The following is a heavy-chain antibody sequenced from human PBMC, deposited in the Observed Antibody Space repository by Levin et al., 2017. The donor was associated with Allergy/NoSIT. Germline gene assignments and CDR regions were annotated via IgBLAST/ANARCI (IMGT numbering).Heavy chain of an antibody. CDR1: GFTFSDFC. D-gene: IGHD2-15*01. CDR3: SVLFY. J-gene: IGHJ4*02. Sequence: GGSLRLSCAASGFTFSDFCVTWVRQAPGKGLEWVSYISTSGDTIDYADSVKGRFTISRDNAKNSLYLQMNSLRAEDTAVYYCSVLFYWGQGALVTVSS. CDR2: ISTSGDTI. V-gene: IGHV3-11*01.